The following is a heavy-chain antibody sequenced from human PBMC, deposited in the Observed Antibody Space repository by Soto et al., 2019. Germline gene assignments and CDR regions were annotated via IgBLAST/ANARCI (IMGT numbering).Heavy chain of an antibody. Sequence: GGSLRLSCRASGFIFSSFAMTWVRLAPGKGLEWDSIISGSSRSTHSADSLKGRFTISRDNSKNTVYLQMSSLRAADTAVYYCAKLHDSSGSISSWGFDFWGQGTPVTVSS. J-gene: IGHJ4*02. CDR1: GFIFSSFA. D-gene: IGHD3-22*01. CDR2: ISGSSRST. V-gene: IGHV3-23*01. CDR3: AKLHDSSGSISSWGFDF.